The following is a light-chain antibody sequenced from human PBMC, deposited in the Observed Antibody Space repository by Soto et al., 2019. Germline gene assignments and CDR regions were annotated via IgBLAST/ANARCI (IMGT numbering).Light chain of an antibody. CDR1: SSNIGNDY. Sequence: QSVLTQPPSVSAAPGQKVTISCSGSSSNIGNDYVSWYQLVPGKAPKLLIYDNDKRPSGIPDRFSGSKSGTSATLDIAGLQTGDEADYYCCSYAGSSTYVFGTGTKVTV. J-gene: IGLJ1*01. CDR3: CSYAGSSTYV. V-gene: IGLV1-51*01. CDR2: DND.